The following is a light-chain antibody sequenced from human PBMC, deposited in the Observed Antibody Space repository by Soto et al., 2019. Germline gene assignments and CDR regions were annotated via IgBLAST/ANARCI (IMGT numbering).Light chain of an antibody. CDR3: QQYNNWPPTYT. CDR1: QSVNSN. CDR2: GAS. Sequence: EIVMTQSPATLSVSPGERATLSCRASQSVNSNLAWYQQKPGQAPRLLIYGASTRATGIPARFSGSGSGTEFTLTISNLQSEDFAVYYCQQYNNWPPTYTFGQGTKLEIK. J-gene: IGKJ2*01. V-gene: IGKV3-15*01.